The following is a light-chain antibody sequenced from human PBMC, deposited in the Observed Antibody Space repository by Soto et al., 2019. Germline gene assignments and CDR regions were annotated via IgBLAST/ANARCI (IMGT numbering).Light chain of an antibody. CDR1: QSVSGSN. J-gene: IGKJ1*01. V-gene: IGKV3-20*01. CDR3: QQHGSGQWT. CDR2: IAS. Sequence: EIVLTQSPDTLSLSPGERATLSCRASQSVSGSNLAWYQHKPGQGPRLLIYIASRRATGIPDRFSGSGSGTEFTLTSSRLEPEDFAVYYCQQHGSGQWTFGQGTKVESK.